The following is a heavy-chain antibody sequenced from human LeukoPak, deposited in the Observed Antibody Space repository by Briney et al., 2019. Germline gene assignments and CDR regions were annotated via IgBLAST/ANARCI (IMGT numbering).Heavy chain of an antibody. CDR1: GFTFSSYS. CDR2: ISSSSSYI. Sequence: KPGGSLRLSCAASGFTFSSYSMNWVRQAPGKGLEWVSSISSSSSYIYYADSVKGRFTISRDNAKNSLYLQMNSLRAEDTAVYYCARGIAAAGTVPPPYYYYGMDVWGQGTTVTVSS. CDR3: ARGIAAAGTVPPPYYYYGMDV. V-gene: IGHV3-21*01. J-gene: IGHJ6*02. D-gene: IGHD6-13*01.